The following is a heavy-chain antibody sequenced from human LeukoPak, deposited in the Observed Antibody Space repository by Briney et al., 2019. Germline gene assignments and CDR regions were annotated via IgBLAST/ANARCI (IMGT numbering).Heavy chain of an antibody. CDR1: GFTFSSYA. D-gene: IGHD4-17*01. CDR3: ARETYGDPAVDY. J-gene: IGHJ4*02. CDR2: ISYDGSNK. Sequence: GGPLRLSCAASGFTFSSYAMHWVRQAPGKGLEWVAVISYDGSNKYYADSVKGRFTISRDNSKNTLYLQMNSLRAEDTAVYYCARETYGDPAVDYWGQGTLVTVSS. V-gene: IGHV3-30*04.